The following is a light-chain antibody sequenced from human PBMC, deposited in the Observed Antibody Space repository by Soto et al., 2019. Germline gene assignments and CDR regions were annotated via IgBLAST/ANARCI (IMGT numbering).Light chain of an antibody. J-gene: IGKJ1*01. V-gene: IGKV1-5*03. Sequence: DVQMTQSPSTLSASVGDRVTITCRAGQTIGSLLAWYQQKPGKAPNLLIYKASSLESGVPSRFSGSGFGTEFTLTITGLQPDDFATYYCQHYNSWAFGQGTKVEI. CDR3: QHYNSWA. CDR2: KAS. CDR1: QTIGSL.